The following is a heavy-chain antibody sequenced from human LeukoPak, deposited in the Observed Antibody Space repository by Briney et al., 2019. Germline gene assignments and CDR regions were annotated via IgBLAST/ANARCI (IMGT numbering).Heavy chain of an antibody. CDR2: IHPIGGST. D-gene: IGHD3-10*01. J-gene: IGHJ4*02. Sequence: ASVKVSCKASGYIFTSHYIQWARQAPGQGLEWMGLIHPIGGSTTHAQRFQGRVTMTRDTATSTVYMELRSLRSEDTAIYYCARCDFNSGSYYFDYWGQGSMVTVSS. V-gene: IGHV1-46*01. CDR3: ARCDFNSGSYYFDY. CDR1: GYIFTSHY.